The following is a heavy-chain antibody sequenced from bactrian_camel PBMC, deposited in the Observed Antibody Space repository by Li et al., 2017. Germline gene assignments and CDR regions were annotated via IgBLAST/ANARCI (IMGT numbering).Heavy chain of an antibody. CDR1: GFSASSYD. J-gene: IGHJ4*01. D-gene: IGHD5*01. V-gene: IGHV3S40*01. CDR3: ATRVTTDWGCGHKW. Sequence: VQLVESGGGLVQPGGSLRLSCAASGFSASSYDWNWVRQAPGKGLEWVSAINSGGERTYYVDAVKGRFTISRDSAKNTLYLQLNSLKTENTAMYYCATRVTTDWGCGHKWWGQGTQVTVS. CDR2: INSGGERT.